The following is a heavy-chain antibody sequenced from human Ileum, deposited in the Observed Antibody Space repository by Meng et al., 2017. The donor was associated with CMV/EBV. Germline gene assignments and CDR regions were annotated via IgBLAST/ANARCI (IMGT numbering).Heavy chain of an antibody. D-gene: IGHD3-3*01. J-gene: IGHJ4*02. V-gene: IGHV4-59*01. CDR3: ARDLELGY. Sequence: SETLSLTCTVSGASISSYYWSWIRQPPGEGLEWIGHNYYSGGTNYNPSLKSRVTISIDTSKNQFSLKLNSVTAADTAVYYCARDLELGYWGQGTLVTVSS. CDR1: GASISSYY. CDR2: NYYSGGT.